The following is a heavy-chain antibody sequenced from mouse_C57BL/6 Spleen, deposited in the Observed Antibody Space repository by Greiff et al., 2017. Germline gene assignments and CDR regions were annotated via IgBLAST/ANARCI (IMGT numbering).Heavy chain of an antibody. D-gene: IGHD2-4*01. V-gene: IGHV14-1*01. CDR1: GFNIKDYY. Sequence: EVQLVESGAELVRPGASVKLSCTASGFNIKDYYMHWVKQRPEQGLEWIGRIDPEDGDTEYAPQFQGKATMTADISSNTAYLQLSSLTSEDTAVYYCTTTYDYDWYFDVWGTGTTVTVSS. J-gene: IGHJ1*03. CDR2: IDPEDGDT. CDR3: TTTYDYDWYFDV.